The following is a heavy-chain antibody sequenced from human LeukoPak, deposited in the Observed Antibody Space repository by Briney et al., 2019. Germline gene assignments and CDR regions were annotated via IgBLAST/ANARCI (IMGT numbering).Heavy chain of an antibody. CDR2: IRPDANDG. V-gene: IGHV3-7*01. J-gene: IGHJ4*02. CDR3: ARADWGSIDY. Sequence: GGSLRLSRAASGFTFSHYWMAWVRQAPGKGLEWVAIIRPDANDGSYVDSVKGRFTISRDNAKNSLYLQLNSLRAEDTAVYFCARADWGSIDYWGQGALVTVSS. CDR1: GFTFSHYW. D-gene: IGHD7-27*01.